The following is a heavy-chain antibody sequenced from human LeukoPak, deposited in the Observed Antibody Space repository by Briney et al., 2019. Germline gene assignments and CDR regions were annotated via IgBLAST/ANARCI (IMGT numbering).Heavy chain of an antibody. CDR3: VRDFYDSSGYLDAFDV. CDR2: VFYSGTT. Sequence: SETLPLTCTVSDDSLSSRNYHWGWIRQPPGMGLEWIGSVFYSGTTDYNPSLKSRVTISGDTSKNQFSLKLSSVTAADTAVYYCVRDFYDSSGYLDAFDVWGQGTKVTVSS. V-gene: IGHV4-39*07. D-gene: IGHD3-22*01. CDR1: DDSLSSRNYH. J-gene: IGHJ3*01.